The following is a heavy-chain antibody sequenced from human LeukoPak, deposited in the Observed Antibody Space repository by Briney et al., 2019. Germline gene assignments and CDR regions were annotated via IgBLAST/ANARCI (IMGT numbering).Heavy chain of an antibody. D-gene: IGHD6-19*01. CDR3: AKDNLVGIAVAGTLDY. J-gene: IGHJ4*02. Sequence: GGSLRLSCAASGFTFSGYTMNWVRQAPGKGLEWVAVISYDGSNKYYADSVKGRFTISRDNSKNTLYLQMNSLRAEDTAVYYCAKDNLVGIAVAGTLDYWGQGTLVTVSS. CDR1: GFTFSGYT. CDR2: ISYDGSNK. V-gene: IGHV3-30*18.